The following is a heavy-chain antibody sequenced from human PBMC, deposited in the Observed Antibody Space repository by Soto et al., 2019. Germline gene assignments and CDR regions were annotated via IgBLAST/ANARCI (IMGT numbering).Heavy chain of an antibody. V-gene: IGHV3-23*01. CDR2: ITGGAGGT. CDR3: TKGKGTLEWLLFDY. Sequence: VQLLESGGGLVQPGGSLRLSCAASGFTFSFYPMTWVRQAPGKGLEWVSAITGGAGGTYYADSVKGRFTISRDNSKNTLYMQMNSLRAEDTAIYYCTKGKGTLEWLLFDYWGQGTPVTVSS. D-gene: IGHD3-3*01. J-gene: IGHJ4*02. CDR1: GFTFSFYP.